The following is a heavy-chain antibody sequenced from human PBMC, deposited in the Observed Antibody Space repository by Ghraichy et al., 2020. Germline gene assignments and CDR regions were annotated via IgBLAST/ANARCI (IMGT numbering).Heavy chain of an antibody. CDR2: INHSGST. V-gene: IGHV4-34*01. D-gene: IGHD6-19*01. CDR1: GGSFSGYY. Sequence: SETLSLTCAVYGGSFSGYYWSWIRQPPGKGLEWIGEINHSGSTNYNPSLKSRVTISVDTSKNQFSLKLSSVTAADTAVYYCARGFDLGSEFRALAKGYYGMDVWGQGTTVTVSS. J-gene: IGHJ6*02. CDR3: ARGFDLGSEFRALAKGYYGMDV.